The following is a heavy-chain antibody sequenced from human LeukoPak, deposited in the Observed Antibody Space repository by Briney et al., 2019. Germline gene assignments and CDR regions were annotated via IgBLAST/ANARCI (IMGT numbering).Heavy chain of an antibody. J-gene: IGHJ5*02. CDR2: IIPIFGTA. D-gene: IGHD3-3*01. CDR1: GGTFSSYA. CDR3: ARSVPDYYFWSGYYSPHNNWSDH. V-gene: IGHV1-69*05. Sequence: GASVKVSCKASGGTFSSYAISWVRQAPGQGLEWMGGIIPIFGTANYAQKFQGRVTITTDESTSTAYMELRSLRSDDTAVYYCARSVPDYYFWSGYYSPHNNWSDHWGQGTLVTVSS.